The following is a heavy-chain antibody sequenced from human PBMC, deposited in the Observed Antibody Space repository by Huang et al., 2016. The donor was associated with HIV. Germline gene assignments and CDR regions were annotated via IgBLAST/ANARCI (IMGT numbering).Heavy chain of an antibody. V-gene: IGHV2-5*01. Sequence: QITLRESGPALVKPTQTLTLTCTFSGFSLTTTGVGVGWIRQPPGQALEWLAFIYSNGDGRYSPSLSSRLTITKDTSKNPVVLTMTNMDPVDTATYYCAHSTDASAAPFYFDFWGQGTLVAVSS. CDR1: GFSLTTTGVG. D-gene: IGHD6-25*01. CDR3: AHSTDASAAPFYFDF. CDR2: IYSNGDG. J-gene: IGHJ4*02.